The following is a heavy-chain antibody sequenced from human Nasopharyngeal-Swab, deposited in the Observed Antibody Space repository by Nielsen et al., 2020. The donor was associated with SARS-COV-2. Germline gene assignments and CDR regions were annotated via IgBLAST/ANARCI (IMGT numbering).Heavy chain of an antibody. J-gene: IGHJ6*03. D-gene: IGHD4-17*01. V-gene: IGHV6-1*01. CDR3: ARARGAYGDYYYYYTDV. CDR2: TYYRSKWYN. Sequence: WIRQSPSRGLEWLGRTYYRSKWYNDYAVSVESRITINPDTSKNQFSLHLNSVTPEDTAVYYCARARGAYGDYYYYYTDVWGKGTTVTVSS.